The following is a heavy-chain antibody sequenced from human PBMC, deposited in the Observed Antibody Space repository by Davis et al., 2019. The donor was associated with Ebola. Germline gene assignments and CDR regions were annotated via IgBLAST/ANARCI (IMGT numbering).Heavy chain of an antibody. CDR3: ARTERLRSDGRPFDY. CDR1: GYTFTSYY. D-gene: IGHD4-17*01. J-gene: IGHJ4*02. Sequence: ASVKVSCKASGYTFTSYYMHWVRQAPGQGLEWMGIINPSGGSTSYAQKFQGRVTMTRDTSTSTVYMELSSLRSEDTAVYYCARTERLRSDGRPFDYWGQGTLVTVSS. V-gene: IGHV1-46*01. CDR2: INPSGGST.